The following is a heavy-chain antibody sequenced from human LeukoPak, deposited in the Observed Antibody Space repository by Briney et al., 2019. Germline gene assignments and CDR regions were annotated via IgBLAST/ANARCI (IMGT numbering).Heavy chain of an antibody. CDR3: ARLGDEIAVSGLKYYHYSHTDV. V-gene: IGHV4-59*01. CDR1: GGSIRDFY. J-gene: IGHJ6*03. D-gene: IGHD6-19*01. Sequence: SKPLSLTCSAPGGSIRDFYWTWIRHPPGKGLEWIGYIYYTGTTNYSPSLRGRVIMSVDTSRNQFSLNLTSVTPADTAVYFCARLGDEIAVSGLKYYHYSHTDVWGSGTTVAVSS. CDR2: IYYTGTT.